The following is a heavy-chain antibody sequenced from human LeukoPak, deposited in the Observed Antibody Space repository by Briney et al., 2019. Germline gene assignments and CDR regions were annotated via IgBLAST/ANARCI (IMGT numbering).Heavy chain of an antibody. J-gene: IGHJ4*02. V-gene: IGHV2-5*02. CDR3: AHKEYYALGSLGDSFDY. D-gene: IGHD3-10*01. CDR1: GFSLSTSGVG. Sequence: SGPTLVNPTQTLTLTCTFSGFSLSTSGVGVGWIRQPPGRALEWLAVIYWDDDKRHSPSLKSRLTITKDTSKNQVVLTMPNMDPVDTATYYCAHKEYYALGSLGDSFDYWGQGTLVTVSS. CDR2: IYWDDDK.